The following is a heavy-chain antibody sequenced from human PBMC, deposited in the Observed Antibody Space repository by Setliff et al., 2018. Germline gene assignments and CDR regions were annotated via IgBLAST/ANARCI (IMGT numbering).Heavy chain of an antibody. D-gene: IGHD3-3*01. Sequence: SETLSLTCTVSGGSISSGSYYWSWIRQPAGKGLEWIGRIYTSGSTNYNPSLKSRVTISVDTSKNQFSLKLSSVAAADTAVYYCARGGYYNFWSGYYSTQYYYYGMDVWGQGTTVTVSS. CDR2: IYTSGST. CDR3: ARGGYYNFWSGYYSTQYYYYGMDV. CDR1: GGSISSGSYY. J-gene: IGHJ6*02. V-gene: IGHV4-61*02.